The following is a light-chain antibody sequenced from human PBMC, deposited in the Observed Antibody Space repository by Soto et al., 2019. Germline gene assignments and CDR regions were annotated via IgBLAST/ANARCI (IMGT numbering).Light chain of an antibody. Sequence: DIVMTQSPDSLAVSLGERATINCKSSQSALYSSNNKNYLAWYQQKPGQPPKLLIYWASTRESGVPDRCSGSGSGTDLTLTISSLQAEDVAVYYCQQYYSTPVTVGGGTKVEIK. CDR3: QQYYSTPVT. CDR2: WAS. J-gene: IGKJ4*01. CDR1: QSALYSSNNKNY. V-gene: IGKV4-1*01.